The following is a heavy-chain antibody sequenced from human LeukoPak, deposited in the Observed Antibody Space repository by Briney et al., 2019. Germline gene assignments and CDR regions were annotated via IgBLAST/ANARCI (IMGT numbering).Heavy chain of an antibody. CDR1: GGSVSGYY. D-gene: IGHD3-3*01. CDR3: ARGRGNTIPWT. V-gene: IGHV4-59*02. CDR2: IYSGTT. Sequence: PSETLSLTCTVSGGSVSGYYWNWIRQPPEKGLEWIAYIYSGTTIYNPSLKSRVSISVDTSKNQFSLNLNSVTAADTAMYYCARGRGNTIPWTWGQGTLVTVSS. J-gene: IGHJ5*02.